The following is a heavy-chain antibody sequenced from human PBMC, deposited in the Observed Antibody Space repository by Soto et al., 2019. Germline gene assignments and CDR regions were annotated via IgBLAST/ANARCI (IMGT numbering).Heavy chain of an antibody. CDR1: GACINNFAYY. CDR3: ARRERYYGSPGWFDP. CDR2: VYYNENT. J-gene: IGHJ5*01. V-gene: IGHV4-39*01. D-gene: IGHD3-10*01. Sequence: SSETLSLTCSVSGACINNFAYYWGWIRQPPGKGLEWIGTVYYNENTYYNPSLRSRVAISVDTAKNQFSLNLRSVTAADTAVYFCARRERYYGSPGWFDPWGQGTLVTVS.